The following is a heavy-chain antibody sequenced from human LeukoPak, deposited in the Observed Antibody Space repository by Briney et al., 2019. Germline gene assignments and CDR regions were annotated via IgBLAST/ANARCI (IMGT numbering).Heavy chain of an antibody. CDR1: GFILSSYT. CDR3: ARDRDYYDRSGYYHDAFDI. Sequence: PGGSLRLSCAASGFILSSYTMNWVRQAPGKGLEWVSFISSSSSYIYYADSVKGRFTISRDNAKDPLYLQMNSLRAEDTAVYYCARDRDYYDRSGYYHDAFDIWGQGTMVTVSS. D-gene: IGHD3-22*01. V-gene: IGHV3-21*01. J-gene: IGHJ3*02. CDR2: ISSSSSYI.